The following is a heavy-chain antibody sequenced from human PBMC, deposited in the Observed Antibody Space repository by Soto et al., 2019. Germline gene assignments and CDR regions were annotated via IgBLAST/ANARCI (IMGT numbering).Heavy chain of an antibody. CDR1: GFTVSSNY. CDR2: IYSGGST. J-gene: IGHJ3*02. CDR3: AREGTVVPAAMSMSGLGAFDI. Sequence: EVQLVESGGGLVQPGGSLRLSCAASGFTVSSNYMSWVRQAPGKGLEWVSVIYSGGSTYYADSVKGRFTISRDNSKNTLYLQMNSLRAEDTAVYYCAREGTVVPAAMSMSGLGAFDIWGQGTMVTVSS. D-gene: IGHD2-2*01. V-gene: IGHV3-66*01.